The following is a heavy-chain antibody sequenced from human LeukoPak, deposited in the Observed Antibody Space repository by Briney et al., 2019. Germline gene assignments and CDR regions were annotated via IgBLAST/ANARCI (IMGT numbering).Heavy chain of an antibody. V-gene: IGHV1-69*01. Sequence: AASVKVSFKASGGTFSSYAISWVRQAPGQGLEWMGGIIPIFSTANYAQKFQGRVTITADESTSTAYMELSILRSKDTAVYYCARGYYDSSGYRFDPWGPGTLVTVSS. CDR3: ARGYYDSSGYRFDP. CDR2: IIPIFSTA. J-gene: IGHJ5*02. CDR1: GGTFSSYA. D-gene: IGHD3-22*01.